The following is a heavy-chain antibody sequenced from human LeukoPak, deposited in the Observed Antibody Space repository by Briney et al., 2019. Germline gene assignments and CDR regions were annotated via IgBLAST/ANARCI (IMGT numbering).Heavy chain of an antibody. Sequence: GGSLRLSCAASGLAFSDYWMSWVRQAQGKGLEWVANIKPDGGNQKQVVSVNGRLTISRDNAKNSMYLRMISLRAEDTAIYYCASTFSDCGVGSCALWGQGTLVTVSS. CDR1: GLAFSDYW. V-gene: IGHV3-7*01. D-gene: IGHD2-15*01. CDR3: ASTFSDCGVGSCAL. J-gene: IGHJ4*02. CDR2: IKPDGGNQ.